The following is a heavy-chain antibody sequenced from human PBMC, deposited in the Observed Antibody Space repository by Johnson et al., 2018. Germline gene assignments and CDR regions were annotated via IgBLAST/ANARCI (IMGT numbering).Heavy chain of an antibody. J-gene: IGHJ6*02. D-gene: IGHD2-2*02. CDR1: GFTFSSYS. Sequence: VQLVESGGGVVQPGGSLRLSCAASGFTFSSYSMNWVRQAPGKGRFTISRDNSKNTLYLQMNSLRAEDTAVYYCAKELANIVVVPAAIRAYYYYGMDVWGQGTTVTVSS. V-gene: IGHV3-21*01. CDR3: AKELANIVVVPAAIRAYYYYGMDV.